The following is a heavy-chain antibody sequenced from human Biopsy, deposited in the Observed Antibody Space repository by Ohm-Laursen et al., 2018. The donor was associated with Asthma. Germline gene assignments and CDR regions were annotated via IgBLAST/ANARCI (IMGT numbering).Heavy chain of an antibody. CDR1: GGSFSNFA. Sequence: VKVSCKAPGGSFSNFAISWVRQAPGQGLEWLGGIMTVFGTTNYAQKFQGRVTITADESTSTDYMEVTSLRSEDTAIYYRARCQVGYSSGWALLLKKIYYSGMDVWGQGTAVTGSS. CDR3: ARCQVGYSSGWALLLKKIYYSGMDV. J-gene: IGHJ6*02. V-gene: IGHV1-69*13. CDR2: IMTVFGTT. D-gene: IGHD6-19*01.